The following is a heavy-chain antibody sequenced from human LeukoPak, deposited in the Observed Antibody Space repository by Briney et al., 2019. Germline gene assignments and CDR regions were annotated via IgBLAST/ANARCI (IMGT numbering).Heavy chain of an antibody. Sequence: ASVKVSCKASGGTFSSYAISWVRQAPGQGLEWMGGIIPIFGTANYAQKFQGRVTITADESTSTAYMELSSLRSDDTAVYYCAREAGSSRTYYFDYWGQGTLVTVSS. CDR3: AREAGSSRTYYFDY. J-gene: IGHJ4*02. CDR1: GGTFSSYA. V-gene: IGHV1-69*01. CDR2: IIPIFGTA. D-gene: IGHD6-6*01.